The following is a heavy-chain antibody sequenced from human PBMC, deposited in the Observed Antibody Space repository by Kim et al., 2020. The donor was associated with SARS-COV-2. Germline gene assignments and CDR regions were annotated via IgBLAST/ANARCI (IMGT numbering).Heavy chain of an antibody. J-gene: IGHJ4*02. CDR2: ISSSGSTI. V-gene: IGHV3-48*03. CDR1: GFTFSSYE. D-gene: IGHD5-12*01. CDR3: ASGGYDYLPDY. Sequence: GGSLRLSCAASGFTFSSYEMNWVRQAPGKGLEWVSYISSSGSTIYYADSVKGRFTISRDNAKNSLYLQMNSLRAEDTAVYYCASGGYDYLPDYWGQGTLVTVSS.